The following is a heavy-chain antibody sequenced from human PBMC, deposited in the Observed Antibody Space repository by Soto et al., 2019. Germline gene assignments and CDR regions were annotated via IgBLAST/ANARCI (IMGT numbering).Heavy chain of an antibody. J-gene: IGHJ5*02. V-gene: IGHV4-61*01. Sequence: SETLSLTCTVSGGSVSSGSYYWSWIRQPPGKGLEWIGYIYYSGSTNYNPSLKSRVTISVDTSKNQFSLKLSSVTAADTAVYYCARADYDFWSGYSNWFDPWGQGTLAPVSS. CDR3: ARADYDFWSGYSNWFDP. D-gene: IGHD3-3*01. CDR2: IYYSGST. CDR1: GGSVSSGSYY.